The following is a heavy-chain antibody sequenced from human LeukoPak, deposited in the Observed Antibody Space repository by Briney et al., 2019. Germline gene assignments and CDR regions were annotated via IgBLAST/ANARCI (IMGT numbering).Heavy chain of an antibody. CDR2: IHYSGKV. Sequence: SETLSLTCTVSGGSLRSSGHWWVWIRQPPGKGLEWIGSIHYSGKVYYNPSLKSRVTTSVDTSTDQFSLRLSSATAADTAIYYCARQSGDQSSAWYFDAWGQGTLVTVSS. V-gene: IGHV4-39*01. J-gene: IGHJ4*02. D-gene: IGHD6-19*01. CDR1: GGSLRSSGHW. CDR3: ARQSGDQSSAWYFDA.